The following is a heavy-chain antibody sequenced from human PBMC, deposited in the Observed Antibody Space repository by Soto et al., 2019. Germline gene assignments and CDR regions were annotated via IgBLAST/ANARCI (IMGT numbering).Heavy chain of an antibody. D-gene: IGHD5-18*01. CDR2: IIPIFGTA. CDR1: GGTFSSYA. CDR3: ASTFSYGQYYYYGMYV. J-gene: IGHJ6*02. V-gene: IGHV1-69*13. Sequence: ASVKVSCKASGGTFSSYAISWVRQAPGQGLEWMGGIIPIFGTANYAQKFQGRVTITADESTSTAYMELSSLRSEDTAVYYCASTFSYGQYYYYGMYVWGQGTTVTVSS.